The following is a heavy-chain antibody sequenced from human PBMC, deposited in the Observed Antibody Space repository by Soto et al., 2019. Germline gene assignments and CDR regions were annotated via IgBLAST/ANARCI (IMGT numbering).Heavy chain of an antibody. D-gene: IGHD1-26*01. CDR3: ARVVEYYYGMDV. CDR1: GGSISSGGYY. CDR2: IYYSGST. V-gene: IGHV4-31*03. J-gene: IGHJ6*02. Sequence: TLSLTCTVSGGSISSGGYYWSWIRQHPGKGLEWIGYIYYSGSTYYNPYLKSRVTISVDTSKNQFSLKLSSVTAADTAVYYCARVVEYYYGMDVWGQGTTVTVSS.